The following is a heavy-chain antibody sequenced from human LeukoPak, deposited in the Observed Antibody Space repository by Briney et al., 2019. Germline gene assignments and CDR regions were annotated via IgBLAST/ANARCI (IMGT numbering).Heavy chain of an antibody. J-gene: IGHJ3*02. CDR2: ISSSGSTI. CDR1: GFTFSSYE. Sequence: GGSLRLSRAASGFTFSSYEMNWVRQAPGKGLEWVSYISSSGSTIYYADSVKGRFTISRDNAKNSLYLQMNSLRAEDTAVYYCARDKNDAFDIWGQGTMVTVSS. CDR3: ARDKNDAFDI. V-gene: IGHV3-48*03.